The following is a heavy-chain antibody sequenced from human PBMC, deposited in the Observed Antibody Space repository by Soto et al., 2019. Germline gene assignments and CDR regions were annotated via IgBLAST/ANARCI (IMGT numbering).Heavy chain of an antibody. CDR1: GFTVSSNY. CDR2: IWYDGSNK. V-gene: IGHV3-33*08. D-gene: IGHD2-21*02. Sequence: GGSLRLCCAASGFTVSSNYMSWVRQAPGKGLEWVAVIWYDGSNKYYADSVKGRFTISRDNSKNTLYLQMNSLRAEDTAVYYCARDPIYGGGDCPTFSYYFDYWGQGTLVTVSS. J-gene: IGHJ4*02. CDR3: ARDPIYGGGDCPTFSYYFDY.